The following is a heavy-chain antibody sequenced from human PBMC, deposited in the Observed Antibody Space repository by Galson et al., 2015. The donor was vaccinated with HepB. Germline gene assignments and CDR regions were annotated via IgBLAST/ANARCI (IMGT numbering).Heavy chain of an antibody. CDR1: GYTFTSYD. J-gene: IGHJ5*02. Sequence: SVKVSCKASGYTFTSYDINWVRQATGQGLEWMGWMNPNSGNTGYVQRFQGRVTMTRNTSISTAYMELSSLRSEDTAVYYCARVYYDSSGYYLGGNWFDPWGQGTLVTVSS. CDR3: ARVYYDSSGYYLGGNWFDP. D-gene: IGHD3-22*01. CDR2: MNPNSGNT. V-gene: IGHV1-8*01.